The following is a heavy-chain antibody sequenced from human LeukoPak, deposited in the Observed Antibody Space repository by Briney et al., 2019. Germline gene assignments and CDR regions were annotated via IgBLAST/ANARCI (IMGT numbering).Heavy chain of an antibody. J-gene: IGHJ4*02. V-gene: IGHV5-51*01. CDR1: GYSFASYW. CDR3: ARFLGPSGGLDY. CDR2: TYPDDSET. D-gene: IGHD3/OR15-3a*01. Sequence: GDSLKISCKGSGYSFASYWIGWARQMPGKGLEWMGITYPDDSETRYSASFQGQVTISADKSISIAYLQWSSLKASDTAMYYCARFLGPSGGLDYWGQGTRVTVSS.